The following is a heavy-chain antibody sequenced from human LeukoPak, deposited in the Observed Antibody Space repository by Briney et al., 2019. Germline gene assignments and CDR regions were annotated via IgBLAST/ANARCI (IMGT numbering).Heavy chain of an antibody. V-gene: IGHV3-23*01. CDR1: GFTFSSYA. D-gene: IGHD6-13*01. J-gene: IGHJ6*03. CDR3: ARVLSWSPAYYYYYYMDV. Sequence: PGGSLRLSCAASGFTFSSYAMSWVRQAPGKGLEWVSAISGSGGSTYYADSVKGRFTISRDNSKNTLYLQMNSLRAEDTAVYYCARVLSWSPAYYYYYYMDVWGKGTTVTVSS. CDR2: ISGSGGST.